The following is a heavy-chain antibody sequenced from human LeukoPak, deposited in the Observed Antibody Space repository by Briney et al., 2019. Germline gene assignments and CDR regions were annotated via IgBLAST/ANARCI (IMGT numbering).Heavy chain of an antibody. CDR2: IYYSGST. CDR1: GGSISSYY. Sequence: PSETLSLTCTVSGGSISSYYWSWIRQPPGKGLEWIGYIYYSGSTNYNPSLKSRVTISVDTSKNQFSLKLSSVTAADTAVYYCARRGYSNSPKGWYYYYMDVWGKGTTVTVSS. D-gene: IGHD4-11*01. CDR3: ARRGYSNSPKGWYYYYMDV. J-gene: IGHJ6*03. V-gene: IGHV4-59*08.